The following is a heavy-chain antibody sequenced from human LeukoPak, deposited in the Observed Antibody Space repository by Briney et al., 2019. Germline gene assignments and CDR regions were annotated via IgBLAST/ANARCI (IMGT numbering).Heavy chain of an antibody. CDR1: GFTFSSYG. Sequence: RGSLRLSCAASGFTFSSYGMHWVRQAPGKGLEWVAVIWYDGSNKYYADSVKGRFTISRDNSKNTLYLQMNSLRAEDTAVYYCARDLTPFYGGNSEPDYWGQGTLVTVIS. V-gene: IGHV3-33*01. J-gene: IGHJ4*02. CDR2: IWYDGSNK. CDR3: ARDLTPFYGGNSEPDY. D-gene: IGHD4-23*01.